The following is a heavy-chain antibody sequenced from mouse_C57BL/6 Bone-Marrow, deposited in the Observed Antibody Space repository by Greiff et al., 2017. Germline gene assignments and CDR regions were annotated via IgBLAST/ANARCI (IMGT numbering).Heavy chain of an antibody. CDR2: ISSGSSTI. V-gene: IGHV5-17*01. CDR3: ARGNWDDYYAMDY. D-gene: IGHD4-1*01. CDR1: GFTFSDYG. Sequence: EVNVVESGGGLVKPGGSLKLSCAASGFTFSDYGMHWVRQAPEKGLEWVAYISSGSSTIYYADTVKGRFTISRDNAKNTLFLQMTSLRSEDTAMYYCARGNWDDYYAMDYWGQGTSVTVSS. J-gene: IGHJ4*01.